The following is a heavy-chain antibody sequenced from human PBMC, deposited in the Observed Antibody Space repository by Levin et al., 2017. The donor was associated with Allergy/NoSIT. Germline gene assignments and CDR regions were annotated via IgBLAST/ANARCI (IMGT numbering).Heavy chain of an antibody. V-gene: IGHV4-30-2*01. CDR2: IYHSGST. J-gene: IGHJ4*02. CDR3: ARGTWFGEVGFDY. D-gene: IGHD3-10*01. CDR1: GGSISSGGYS. Sequence: SETLSLTCAVSGGSISSGGYSWSWIRQPPGKGLEWIGYIYHSGSTYYNPSLKSRVTISVDRSKNQFSLKLSSVTAADTAVYYCARGTWFGEVGFDYWGQGTLVTVSS.